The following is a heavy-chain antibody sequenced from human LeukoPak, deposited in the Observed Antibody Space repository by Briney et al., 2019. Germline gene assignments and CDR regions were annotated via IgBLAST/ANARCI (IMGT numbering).Heavy chain of an antibody. V-gene: IGHV4-61*02. J-gene: IGHJ4*02. CDR1: GGSISSGSYY. CDR3: ARATIGIVGFFDY. Sequence: SETLSLTCTVSGGSISSGSYYWSWIRQPAGKGLEWIGRIYTSGSTNYNPSLKSRVTISVDTSKNQFSLKLSSVTAAYTAVYYCARATIGIVGFFDYWGQGTLVTVSS. D-gene: IGHD3-22*01. CDR2: IYTSGST.